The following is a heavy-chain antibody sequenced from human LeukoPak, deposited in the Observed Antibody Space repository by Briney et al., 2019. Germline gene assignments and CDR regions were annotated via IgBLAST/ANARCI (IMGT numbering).Heavy chain of an antibody. CDR1: GYSFTSYW. CDR3: ARHRPTRGYSYVDY. D-gene: IGHD5-18*01. V-gene: IGHV5-51*01. CDR2: IYPGDSDT. Sequence: LGESLKSSCKGSGYSFTSYWIGWVRQMPGKGLEWMGIIYPGDSDTRYSPSFQGQVTISADKSISTAYLQWSSLKASDTAMYYCARHRPTRGYSYVDYWGQGTLVTVSS. J-gene: IGHJ4*02.